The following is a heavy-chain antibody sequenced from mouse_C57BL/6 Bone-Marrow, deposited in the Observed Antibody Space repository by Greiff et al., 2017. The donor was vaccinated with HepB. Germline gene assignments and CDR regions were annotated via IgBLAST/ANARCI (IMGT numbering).Heavy chain of an antibody. CDR3: ARGSNWYFDY. Sequence: QVQLQQPGAELVKPGASVKLSCKASGYTFTSYWMQWVKQRPGQGLEWIGEIDPSDSYTNYNQKFKGKATLTVDTSSSTAYMQLSSLTSEDSAVYYCARGSNWYFDYWGQGTTLTVSS. CDR1: GYTFTSYW. D-gene: IGHD2-5*01. V-gene: IGHV1-50*01. CDR2: IDPSDSYT. J-gene: IGHJ2*01.